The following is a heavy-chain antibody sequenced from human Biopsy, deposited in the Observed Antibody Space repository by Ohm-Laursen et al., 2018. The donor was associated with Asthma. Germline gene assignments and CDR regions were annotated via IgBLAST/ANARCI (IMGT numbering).Heavy chain of an antibody. D-gene: IGHD3-3*01. J-gene: IGHJ6*02. CDR2: SDHRGNT. V-gene: IGHV4-34*01. Sequence: SDTLSLTCSMYGLSSSAYYWTWIRQTPGKGLEWIGESDHRGNTNTNATLKSRVTISKAKSANEFSLKMKSVTAADTAIYYYARGPEWSGLDIWGQGTTVTVSS. CDR1: GLSSSAYY. CDR3: ARGPEWSGLDI.